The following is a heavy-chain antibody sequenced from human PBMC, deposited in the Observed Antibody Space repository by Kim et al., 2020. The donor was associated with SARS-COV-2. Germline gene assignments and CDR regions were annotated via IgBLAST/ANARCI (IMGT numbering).Heavy chain of an antibody. CDR3: SGGSGSGYSFDY. V-gene: IGHV4-39*07. CDR2: FFYRGST. D-gene: IGHD3-22*01. Sequence: SETLSLNCSVSGGSISSNTYHWAWIRQSPGKGLVWIGSFFYRGSTYYNPTLESRATKSFDTSRNQFSLTLSFVTAADTAAYYCSGGSGSGYSFDYWGQGT. CDR1: GGSISSNTYH. J-gene: IGHJ4*02.